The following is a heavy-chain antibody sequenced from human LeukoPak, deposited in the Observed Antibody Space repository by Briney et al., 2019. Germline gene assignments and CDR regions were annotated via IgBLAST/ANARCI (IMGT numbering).Heavy chain of an antibody. CDR3: AKSPMRTVTTNYFDY. CDR1: GFTFTSYG. D-gene: IGHD4-17*01. Sequence: GGSLRLSCAASGFTFTSYGMHWVRQAPGKGLKWVAFIRSDGSDKYYADSVKGRFTISRDNSKNTLYLQMNSLRAEDTAVYYCAKSPMRTVTTNYFDYWGLGTLVIVSS. V-gene: IGHV3-30*02. J-gene: IGHJ4*02. CDR2: IRSDGSDK.